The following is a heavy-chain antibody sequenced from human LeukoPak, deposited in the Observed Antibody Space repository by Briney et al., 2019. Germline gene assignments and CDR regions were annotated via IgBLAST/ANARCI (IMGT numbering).Heavy chain of an antibody. V-gene: IGHV3-64D*06. D-gene: IGHD4/OR15-4a*01. CDR3: VKESGFMVAPNSSFDI. CDR1: GFTFTSYP. J-gene: IGHJ3*02. Sequence: PGGSLRLSCLASGFTFTSYPVHWVRQAPGKGLEYVSGISRNGDSTYYADSVKGRFTISRDNSKNTLYLQMSSLRAEDTAVYYCVKESGFMVAPNSSFDIWGQGTLVTVSS. CDR2: ISRNGDST.